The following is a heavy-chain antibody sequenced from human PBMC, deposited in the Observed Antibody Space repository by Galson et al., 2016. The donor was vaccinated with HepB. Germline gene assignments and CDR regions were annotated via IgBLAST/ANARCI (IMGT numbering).Heavy chain of an antibody. V-gene: IGHV3-53*01. CDR3: ARTVLLTSLGTFDV. Sequence: LRLSCAASGFTVSSTYMSWVRQAPGKGLECVSIIYSGGTTYYAESVKGRFAISRDTSKNTLFLQMNSLRAEDTAMYYCARTVLLTSLGTFDVWGQGTMVAVSS. J-gene: IGHJ3*01. D-gene: IGHD1-14*01. CDR2: IYSGGTT. CDR1: GFTVSSTY.